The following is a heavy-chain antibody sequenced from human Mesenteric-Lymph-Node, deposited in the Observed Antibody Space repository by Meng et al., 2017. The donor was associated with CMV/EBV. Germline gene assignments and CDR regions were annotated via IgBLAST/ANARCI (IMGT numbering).Heavy chain of an antibody. D-gene: IGHD1-14*01. Sequence: SETLSLTCAVYGGSFSGYYWSWIRQPPGKGLEWIGEINHSGSTNYNPSLKSRDTISVDTSKNQFSLKLSSVTAADTALYYCARGLRSETTFDYWGQGTLVTVSS. J-gene: IGHJ4*02. CDR3: ARGLRSETTFDY. CDR1: GGSFSGYY. V-gene: IGHV4-34*01. CDR2: INHSGST.